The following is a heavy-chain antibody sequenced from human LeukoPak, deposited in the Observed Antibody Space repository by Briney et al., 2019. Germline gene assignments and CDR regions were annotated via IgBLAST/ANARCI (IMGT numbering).Heavy chain of an antibody. V-gene: IGHV3-66*01. Sequence: GGSLRLSCAASGLTVSSNYMNWVRQAPGKGLEWVSVIYSGGSTYYADSVKGRFTISRDNSKNTLYLQMNSLRAEDTAVYYCARGAYGSGSYGDNWFDPWGQGTLVTVSS. J-gene: IGHJ5*02. CDR3: ARGAYGSGSYGDNWFDP. D-gene: IGHD3-10*01. CDR1: GLTVSSNY. CDR2: IYSGGST.